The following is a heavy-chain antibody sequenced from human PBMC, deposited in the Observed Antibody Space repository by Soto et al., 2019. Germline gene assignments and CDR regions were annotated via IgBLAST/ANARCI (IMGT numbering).Heavy chain of an antibody. Sequence: EASVKVSCKASGYTFTSYDINWVRQATGQGLEWMGWMNPNSGNTGYAQKFQGRVTMTRNTSISTAYMELSSLRSEDTAVYYCARGLHLVVAFDYWGQGTLVTVSS. D-gene: IGHD2-15*01. CDR2: MNPNSGNT. CDR1: GYTFTSYD. J-gene: IGHJ4*02. V-gene: IGHV1-8*01. CDR3: ARGLHLVVAFDY.